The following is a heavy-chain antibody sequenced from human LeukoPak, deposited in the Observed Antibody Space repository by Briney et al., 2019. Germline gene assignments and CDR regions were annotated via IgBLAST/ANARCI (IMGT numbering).Heavy chain of an antibody. Sequence: ASVTVSFKASGYTFTSYGISWVRQAPGQGLEWMGWISAYNGNTNYAQKLQGRVTITTDTSTSTAYMELRSLRSDDTAVYYCAREFHLYYDFWSGYYRYNWFDPWGQGTLVTVSS. J-gene: IGHJ5*02. D-gene: IGHD3-3*01. CDR1: GYTFTSYG. CDR3: AREFHLYYDFWSGYYRYNWFDP. V-gene: IGHV1-18*01. CDR2: ISAYNGNT.